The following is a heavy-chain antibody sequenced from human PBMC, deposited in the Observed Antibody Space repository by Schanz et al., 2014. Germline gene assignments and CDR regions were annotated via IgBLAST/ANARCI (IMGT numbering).Heavy chain of an antibody. D-gene: IGHD1-1*01. Sequence: QVQLQESGPGLVKPSQTLSLTCTVSGGSISSATYYWSWVRQPAGKGLEWIGRIYSRGSSTYNPSLKSRVPISIDTSNNQFSLTLPSLTAADTAVYYCARDTTWRLDLWGRGTLXTVSS. V-gene: IGHV4-61*02. CDR3: ARDTTWRLDL. J-gene: IGHJ2*01. CDR1: GGSISSATYY. CDR2: IYSRGSS.